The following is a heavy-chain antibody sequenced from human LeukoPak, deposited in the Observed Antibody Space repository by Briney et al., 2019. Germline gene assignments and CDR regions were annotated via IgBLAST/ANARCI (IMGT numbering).Heavy chain of an antibody. CDR3: AREGNGLLSKDFDY. CDR2: IYTSGST. Sequence: SETLSLTCTASGGSISSSSYYWGWLRQPPGKGLEWIGYIYTSGSTNYNPSLKSRVTISVDTSKNQFSLKLSSVTAADTAVYYCAREGNGLLSKDFDYWGQGTLVTVSS. J-gene: IGHJ4*02. CDR1: GGSISSSSYY. V-gene: IGHV4-61*01. D-gene: IGHD2/OR15-2a*01.